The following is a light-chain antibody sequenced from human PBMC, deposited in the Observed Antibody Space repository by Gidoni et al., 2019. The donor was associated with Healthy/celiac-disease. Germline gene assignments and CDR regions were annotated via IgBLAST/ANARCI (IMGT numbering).Light chain of an antibody. CDR1: SSTIGSNT. CDR2: SNN. J-gene: IGLJ3*02. Sequence: QSVLTQPPSASGTPGQRVTITCSGSSSTIGSNTVNWYQQLPGTPPKLLIYSNNQRPSGVPDRFSGSKSGTSASLAISVLQSEDEADYYCAAWDDSLNGWVFGGGTKLTVL. V-gene: IGLV1-44*01. CDR3: AAWDDSLNGWV.